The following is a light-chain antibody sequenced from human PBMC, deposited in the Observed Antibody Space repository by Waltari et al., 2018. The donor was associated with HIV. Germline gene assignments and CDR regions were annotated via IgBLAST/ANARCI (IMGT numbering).Light chain of an antibody. CDR2: GAS. CDR3: QQYNSWPRT. Sequence: EIVMTQSPATLSVSPGERATLSCRASQSVTSNLAWYHQKPGQAPRLLMYGASTRATGIPARFSGSGSGTEFTLTISSLQSEDFGVYYCQQYNSWPRTFGQGTKVEIK. J-gene: IGKJ1*01. CDR1: QSVTSN. V-gene: IGKV3-15*01.